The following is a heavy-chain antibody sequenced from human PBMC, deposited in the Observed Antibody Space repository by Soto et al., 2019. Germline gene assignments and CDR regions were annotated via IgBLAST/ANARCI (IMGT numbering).Heavy chain of an antibody. Sequence: ASVKVSCKASGYTFTSYGISWVRQAPGQGLEWMGWISAYNGNTNYAQKLQGRVTMTTDTSTSTAYMELRSLRSDDTAVYYCGRDRAVAGPYTWFDPWGQVTLVTVSS. D-gene: IGHD6-19*01. V-gene: IGHV1-18*01. J-gene: IGHJ5*02. CDR2: ISAYNGNT. CDR3: GRDRAVAGPYTWFDP. CDR1: GYTFTSYG.